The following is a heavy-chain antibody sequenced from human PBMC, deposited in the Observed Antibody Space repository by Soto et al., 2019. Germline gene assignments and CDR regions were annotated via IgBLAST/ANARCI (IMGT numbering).Heavy chain of an antibody. CDR2: ISGSGGST. CDR1: GFTFSSYA. D-gene: IGHD3-10*01. V-gene: IGHV3-23*01. J-gene: IGHJ4*02. CDR3: AKDRRRYYGSGSPDPHFDY. Sequence: GGSLRLSCAASGFTFSSYAMSWVRQAPGKGLEWVSAISGSGGSTYYADSVKGRFTISRDNSKNTLYLQMNSLRAEDTAVYYCAKDRRRYYGSGSPDPHFDYWGQGTLVTVSS.